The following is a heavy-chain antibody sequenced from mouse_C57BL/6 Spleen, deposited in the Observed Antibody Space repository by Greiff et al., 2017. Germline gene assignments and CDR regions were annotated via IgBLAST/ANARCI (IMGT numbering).Heavy chain of an antibody. J-gene: IGHJ2*01. CDR3: ATITTVVATPFDY. CDR2: INPSSGYT. V-gene: IGHV1-7*01. CDR1: GYTFTSYW. D-gene: IGHD1-1*01. Sequence: QVQLKQSGAELAQPGASVKLSCKASGYTFTSYWMHWVKQRPGQGLEWIGYINPSSGYTKYNQKFKDKATLTADKSSSTAYMQLSSLTYEDSAVYYCATITTVVATPFDYWGQGTTLTVSS.